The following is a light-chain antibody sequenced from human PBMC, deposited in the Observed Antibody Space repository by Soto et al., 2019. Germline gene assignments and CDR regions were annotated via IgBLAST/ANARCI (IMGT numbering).Light chain of an antibody. Sequence: QSVLTQPRSVSGSPGQSVTISCTGTSSDVGGYNYVSWYQQHPGKAPKLMIYDVSKRPSGVPDRFSGSKSGNTASLTISGLQAEDEADYSCCSYVGRFEVFGGGTKLTVL. CDR1: SSDVGGYNY. CDR2: DVS. CDR3: CSYVGRFEV. V-gene: IGLV2-11*01. J-gene: IGLJ2*01.